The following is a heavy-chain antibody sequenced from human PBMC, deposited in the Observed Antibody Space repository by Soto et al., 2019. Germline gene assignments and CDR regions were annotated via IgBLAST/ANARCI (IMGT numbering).Heavy chain of an antibody. D-gene: IGHD1-1*01. CDR1: VGSMIAYY. CDR3: ARVRGTASQRYRDQ. V-gene: IGHV4-59*01. CDR2: TYYSGST. Sequence: PSETLSLTCTVSVGSMIAYYWNWMRQPPGKGLQWIGYTYYSGSTTYNPSLKSRVTISVDSSKNQFSLKLDSVTPADTAVYYCARVRGTASQRYRDQWGQGAL. J-gene: IGHJ4*02.